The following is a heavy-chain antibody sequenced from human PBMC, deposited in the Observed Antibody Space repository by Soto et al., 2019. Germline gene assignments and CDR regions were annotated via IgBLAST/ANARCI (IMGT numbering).Heavy chain of an antibody. D-gene: IGHD6-19*01. CDR1: GGTFSSYD. V-gene: IGHV1-69*12. Sequence: QVQLVQSGAEVKKPGSSVKVSCKASGGTFSSYDISWVRQAPGQGLEWMGGIIPIFGTANYAQKFQGRVTIPADESTSTAYMELSSLRSEDTAVYYCARSRGAVATDGWYFDLWGRGTLVTVSS. CDR3: ARSRGAVATDGWYFDL. CDR2: IIPIFGTA. J-gene: IGHJ2*01.